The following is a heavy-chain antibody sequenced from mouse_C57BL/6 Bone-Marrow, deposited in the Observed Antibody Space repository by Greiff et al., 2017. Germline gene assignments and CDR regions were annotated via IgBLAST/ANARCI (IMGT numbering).Heavy chain of an antibody. J-gene: IGHJ2*01. V-gene: IGHV14-2*01. D-gene: IGHD1-1*01. Sequence: VQLQQSGAELVKPGASVKFSCTASGFNIKDYYIHWVKQRTEQGLEWIGRIDPEDGDTKYAPKFQDKATITADSSSNTAYLQLSSLTSEDTAVYYCTRSLIYYGTNYWGQGTTLTVSS. CDR1: GFNIKDYY. CDR2: IDPEDGDT. CDR3: TRSLIYYGTNY.